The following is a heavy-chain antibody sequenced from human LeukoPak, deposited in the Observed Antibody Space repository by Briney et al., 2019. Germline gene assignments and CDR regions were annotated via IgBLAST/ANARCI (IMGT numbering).Heavy chain of an antibody. Sequence: PSETLSLTCAVSGYSISSGYYWGWIRQPPGKGLEWIGSIYHSGSTYYNPSLKSRVTISVDTSKNQFSLKLSSVTAADTAVYYCAGRDPGIVGARGGFDYWGQGTLVTVSS. V-gene: IGHV4-38-2*01. CDR1: GYSISSGYY. CDR2: IYHSGST. D-gene: IGHD1-26*01. J-gene: IGHJ4*02. CDR3: AGRDPGIVGARGGFDY.